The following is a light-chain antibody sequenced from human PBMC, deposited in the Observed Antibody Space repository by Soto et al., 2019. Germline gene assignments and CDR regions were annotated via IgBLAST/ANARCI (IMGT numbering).Light chain of an antibody. Sequence: AIRMTQSPSSLSASTGDRVTITCRASKGITSYLAWNQQKPGKAPKLLIYAASTLQSGVPSRFSGSGSGTDFTLTISCLQSEDFATYYCQQYYSYPRAFGQGTKVEIK. CDR3: QQYYSYPRA. J-gene: IGKJ1*01. V-gene: IGKV1-8*01. CDR2: AAS. CDR1: KGITSY.